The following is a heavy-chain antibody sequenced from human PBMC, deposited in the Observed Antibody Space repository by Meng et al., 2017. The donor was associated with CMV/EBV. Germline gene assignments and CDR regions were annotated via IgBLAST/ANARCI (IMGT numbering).Heavy chain of an antibody. CDR2: IYWIDDK. CDR1: GFSLSTSGVG. CDR3: AHKDRSSTSCYRNWFDP. Sequence: SGPTLVKPTQTLTLTCTFSGFSLSTSGVGVGWIRQPPGKALEWLALIYWIDDKRYSPSLKSRLTITKDTSKNQVVLTMTNMDPVDTTTYYCAHKDRSSTSCYRNWFDPWGQGTLVTVSS. J-gene: IGHJ5*02. D-gene: IGHD2-2*01. V-gene: IGHV2-5*01.